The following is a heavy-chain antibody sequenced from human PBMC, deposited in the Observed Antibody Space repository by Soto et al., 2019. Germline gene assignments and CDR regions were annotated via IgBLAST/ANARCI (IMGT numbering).Heavy chain of an antibody. V-gene: IGHV1-69*06. CDR1: GGTFSSYA. Sequence: VASVKVSCKASGGTFSSYAISWVRQAPGQGLEWMGGIIPIFGTANYAQKFQGRVTITADKSTSTAYMELSSLRSEDTAVYYCASRYIDGYSMYNRFDPWRQVNLLPVSS. D-gene: IGHD4-4*01. J-gene: IGHJ5*02. CDR3: ASRYIDGYSMYNRFDP. CDR2: IIPIFGTA.